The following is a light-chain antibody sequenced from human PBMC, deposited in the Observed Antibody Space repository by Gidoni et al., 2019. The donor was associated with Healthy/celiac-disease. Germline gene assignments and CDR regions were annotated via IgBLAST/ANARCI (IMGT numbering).Light chain of an antibody. CDR3: AAWDDSLSGYV. V-gene: IGLV1-47*01. Sequence: QSVLTQPPSASGPPGQRVTIACSGSSSNLGSNYVYCYQQLPGTAPKLLIYRNNQRPSGVPDRCAGSKSGTSASLAISGLRSEDEADYYCAAWDDSLSGYVVGTGTKVTVL. CDR2: RNN. J-gene: IGLJ1*01. CDR1: SSNLGSNY.